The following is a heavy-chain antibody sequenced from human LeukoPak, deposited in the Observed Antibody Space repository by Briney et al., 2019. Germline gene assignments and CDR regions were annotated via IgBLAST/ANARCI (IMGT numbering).Heavy chain of an antibody. CDR1: GFSFSSYW. CDR2: IKPDGSDK. CDR3: TAGALGY. V-gene: IGHV3-7*01. Sequence: GGSLRLSCAASGFSFSSYWMNWVRRAPGKGLEWVANIKPDGSDKYYVDSVKGRFTISRDNAKNSLYLQMNSLRAEDTAVYYCTAGALGYWGRGTLINVPS. J-gene: IGHJ4*02. D-gene: IGHD3-16*01.